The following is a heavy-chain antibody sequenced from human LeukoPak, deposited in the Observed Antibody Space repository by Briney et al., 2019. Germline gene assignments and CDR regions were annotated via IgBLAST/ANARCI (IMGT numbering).Heavy chain of an antibody. D-gene: IGHD6-13*01. CDR3: ARTAKYSSSWRGPYNWFDP. CDR1: GGSISSGDYY. CDR2: IYYSGST. Sequence: SETLSLTCTVSGGSISSGDYYWSWIRQPPGKGLEWIGYIYYSGSTNYNPSLKSRVTISVDTSKNQFSLKLSSVTAADTAVYYCARTAKYSSSWRGPYNWFDPWGQGTLVTVSS. V-gene: IGHV4-61*08. J-gene: IGHJ5*02.